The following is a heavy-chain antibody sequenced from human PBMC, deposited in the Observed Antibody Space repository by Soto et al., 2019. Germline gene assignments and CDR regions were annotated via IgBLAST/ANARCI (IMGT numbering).Heavy chain of an antibody. Sequence: EVQLLESGGGLVQPGGSLRLSCAASGFTFSSYAMSWYRQATGRGLEWVSAISGSGGSTDYADSVKGRLTISRDNSKNPMYLQLNSLRAEHTAVYYCAYSSTLFDDWGPGTLVTVSS. CDR1: GFTFSSYA. CDR2: ISGSGGST. J-gene: IGHJ4*02. V-gene: IGHV3-23*01. D-gene: IGHD6-13*01. CDR3: AYSSTLFDD.